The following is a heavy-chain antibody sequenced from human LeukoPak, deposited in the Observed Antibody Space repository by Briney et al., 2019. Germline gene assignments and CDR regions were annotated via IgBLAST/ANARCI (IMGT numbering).Heavy chain of an antibody. J-gene: IGHJ4*02. CDR3: AKGNIVATIDY. D-gene: IGHD5-12*01. CDR2: ISGSGGST. Sequence: GGSLRLSCAASGFTFSSYEMNWVRQAPGKGLEWVSAISGSGGSTYYADSVKGRFTISRDNSKNTLYLQMNSLRAEDTAVYYCAKGNIVATIDYWGQGTLVTVSS. CDR1: GFTFSSYE. V-gene: IGHV3-23*01.